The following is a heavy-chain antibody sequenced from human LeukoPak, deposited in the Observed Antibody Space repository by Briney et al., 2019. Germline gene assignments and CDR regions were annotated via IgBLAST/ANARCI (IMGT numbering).Heavy chain of an antibody. V-gene: IGHV3-33*06. Sequence: GGSLRLSCAASGFTFSGYGMHWVRQAPGKGLEWVAVLWSDGTNEYYADSVKGRFTISRDNSKSTLYLQMNSLRAEDTAVYYCAKVHICSGTSCYDFDYWGQGTLVTVSS. CDR3: AKVHICSGTSCYDFDY. CDR2: LWSDGTNE. D-gene: IGHD2-2*01. J-gene: IGHJ4*02. CDR1: GFTFSGYG.